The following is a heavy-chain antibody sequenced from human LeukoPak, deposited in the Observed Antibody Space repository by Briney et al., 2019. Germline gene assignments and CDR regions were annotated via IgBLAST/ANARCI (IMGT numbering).Heavy chain of an antibody. J-gene: IGHJ4*02. V-gene: IGHV1-18*01. CDR1: GYTFTNYG. Sequence: ASVKVSCKASGYTFTNYGISWLRQAPGQGLEWMGWISAYNGNTNYAQRLQGRVTMTTDTSTSTAYMELRSLRSDDTAVYYCARDSLGSMEYWGQGTLVTVSS. CDR2: ISAYNGNT. D-gene: IGHD3-16*01. CDR3: ARDSLGSMEY.